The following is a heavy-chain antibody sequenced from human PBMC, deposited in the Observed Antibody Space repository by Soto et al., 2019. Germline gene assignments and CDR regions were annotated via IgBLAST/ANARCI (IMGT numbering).Heavy chain of an antibody. CDR2: IIPIFGTA. Sequence: QVQLEQSGGEVKKPGSSVKVSCKASGFTFSKFIMTWVRQAPGLGLEWVGGIIPIFGTANYAQKFQGRVTITADESTSTSCLEVSNLRSEDTAVDYCAKVRYSSPMGYYYGMDVWCQWTEVTVSS. D-gene: IGHD6-19*01. CDR3: AKVRYSSPMGYYYGMDV. V-gene: IGHV1-69*01. J-gene: IGHJ6*02. CDR1: GFTFSKFI.